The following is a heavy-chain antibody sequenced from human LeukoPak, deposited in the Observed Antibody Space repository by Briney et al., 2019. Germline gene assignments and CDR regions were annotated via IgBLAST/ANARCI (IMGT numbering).Heavy chain of an antibody. CDR3: ARSEKGTIYYYFVS. CDR1: GFTFGRYA. Sequence: GGCLRLSCAASGFTFGRYAMAWVRQAPRKGLEWVSEFIGSGCSTYYADSLKGRFTISRDNSKNTVALQMNNLKVDDTALYYCARSEKGTIYYYFVSWGQGSLVAVSS. CDR2: FIGSGCST. J-gene: IGHJ4*02. V-gene: IGHV3-23*01. D-gene: IGHD1/OR15-1a*01.